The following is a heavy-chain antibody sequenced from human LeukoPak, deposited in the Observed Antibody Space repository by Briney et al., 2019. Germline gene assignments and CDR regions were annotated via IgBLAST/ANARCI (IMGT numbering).Heavy chain of an antibody. CDR1: GFTFTSYA. Sequence: PGGSLRLSCAASGFTFTSYAMSWVRQAPGKGLEWVSAISGSGGSTCYAYSVKGRFTISRYNSKSTLYLQMNSLRPEDTAVFYCARAGKNSGYPGGYWGQGTLVTVSS. J-gene: IGHJ4*02. V-gene: IGHV3-23*01. D-gene: IGHD6-25*01. CDR2: ISGSGGST. CDR3: ARAGKNSGYPGGY.